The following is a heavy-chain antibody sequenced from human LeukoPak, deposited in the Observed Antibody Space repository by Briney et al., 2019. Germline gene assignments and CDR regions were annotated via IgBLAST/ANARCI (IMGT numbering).Heavy chain of an antibody. V-gene: IGHV4-39*07. CDR2: IYYSGST. D-gene: IGHD2-21*02. Sequence: SETLSLTCTVSGGSISSSSYYWGWIRQPPGKGLEWIGSIYYSGSTYYNPSLKSRVTISVDTSKNQFSLKLSSVTAADTAVYYCARGDCGGDCYRPLGAFDIWGQGTMVTVSS. CDR1: GGSISSSSYY. CDR3: ARGDCGGDCYRPLGAFDI. J-gene: IGHJ3*02.